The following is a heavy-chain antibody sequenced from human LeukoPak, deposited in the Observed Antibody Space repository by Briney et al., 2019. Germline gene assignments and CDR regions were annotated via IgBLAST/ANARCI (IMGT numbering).Heavy chain of an antibody. CDR1: GFTFSSYG. D-gene: IGHD2-15*01. CDR3: AKDGRYCSGGSCYSLPYYYYYMDV. J-gene: IGHJ6*03. Sequence: GGSLRLSCAASGFTFSSYGMHWVRQAPGKGLEWVAFIRYDGSNKYYADSVKGRFTISRDNSKNTLYLQMNSLRAEDTAVYYCAKDGRYCSGGSCYSLPYYYYYMDVWGKGTTVTISS. CDR2: IRYDGSNK. V-gene: IGHV3-30*02.